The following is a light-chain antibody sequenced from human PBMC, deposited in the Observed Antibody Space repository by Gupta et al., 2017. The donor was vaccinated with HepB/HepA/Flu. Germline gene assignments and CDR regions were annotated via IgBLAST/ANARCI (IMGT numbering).Light chain of an antibody. CDR1: SSDVCGYNH. CDR3: CSYAGSNNVV. CDR2: EVN. Sequence: QASLTQPPFAFGSPCQSVTSSCTGTSSDVCGYNHVIWYQQHPGTAPKLMIFEVNQRPSGVPDRFSGSKSGNTASLTVSGLQADDEANYYCCSYAGSNNVVFGGGTKLTVL. J-gene: IGLJ3*02. V-gene: IGLV2-8*01.